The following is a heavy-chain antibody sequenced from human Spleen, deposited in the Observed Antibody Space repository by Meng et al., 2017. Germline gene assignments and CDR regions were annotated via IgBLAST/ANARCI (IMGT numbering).Heavy chain of an antibody. V-gene: IGHV1-2*06. Sequence: ASVKVSCKASGYTFTGYYMHWLRQAPGQGLEWMGRINPNSGGTSYAQKFQGRVTMTRDTSISTAYMELSRLRSDDTAVYYCAILVDATEKNYWGQGTLVTVSS. D-gene: IGHD2-2*01. CDR2: INPNSGGT. CDR1: GYTFTGYY. J-gene: IGHJ4*02. CDR3: AILVDATEKNY.